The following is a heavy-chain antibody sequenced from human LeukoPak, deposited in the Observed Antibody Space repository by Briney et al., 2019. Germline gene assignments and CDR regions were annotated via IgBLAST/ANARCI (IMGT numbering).Heavy chain of an antibody. V-gene: IGHV4-59*01. J-gene: IGHJ5*02. CDR2: IYYSGST. D-gene: IGHD5-18*01. Sequence: PSETLPLTCTVSGGSISSYYWNWIRQPPGKGLEWMGYIYYSGSTNYNPSLKSRVTISVDTSKNQFSLKLSSVTTAGTAVYYCARLPGLWNWFDPWGQGTLVTVSS. CDR3: ARLPGLWNWFDP. CDR1: GGSISSYY.